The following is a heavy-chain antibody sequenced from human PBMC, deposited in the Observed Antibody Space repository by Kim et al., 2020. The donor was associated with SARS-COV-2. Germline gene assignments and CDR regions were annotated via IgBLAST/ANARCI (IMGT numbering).Heavy chain of an antibody. CDR2: T. V-gene: IGHV3-23*01. Sequence: TDDSDSVKCRSTISRDDTKNTLDLQMSSRRAEDTAVYYCAKAKSPSYFDSWGQGTLVTVSS. J-gene: IGHJ4*02. CDR3: AKAKSPSYFDS.